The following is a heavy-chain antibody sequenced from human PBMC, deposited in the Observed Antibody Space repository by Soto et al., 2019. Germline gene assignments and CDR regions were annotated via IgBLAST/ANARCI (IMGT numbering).Heavy chain of an antibody. CDR3: ARVTPSDTRYGDGGKNWFAP. V-gene: IGHV1-46*03. J-gene: IGHJ5*02. CDR1: GYTFTSYY. Sequence: ASVKVSCKASGYTFTSYYMHWVRQAPGQGLEWMGIINPSGGSTSYAQKFQGRVTMTRDTSTSTVYMELSSLRSEDTAVYYCARVTPSDTRYGDGGKNWFAPGGRGTLVTVSS. D-gene: IGHD5-18*01. CDR2: INPSGGST.